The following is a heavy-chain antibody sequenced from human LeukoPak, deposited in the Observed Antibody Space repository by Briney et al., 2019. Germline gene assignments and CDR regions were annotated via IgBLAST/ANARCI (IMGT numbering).Heavy chain of an antibody. D-gene: IGHD3-10*01. V-gene: IGHV3-23*01. J-gene: IGHJ6*03. CDR1: GFTFSSYG. CDR3: AKVPWFGELSPHNYYMDV. CDR2: ISDRGGRT. Sequence: PWGSLRLSCAASGFTFSSYGMSWVRQAPGKGLEWVSAISDRGGRTYNADSVKGRFTISRDNSKNTLYVQMSSLRVEDTAVYYCAKVPWFGELSPHNYYMDVWGKGTTVTISS.